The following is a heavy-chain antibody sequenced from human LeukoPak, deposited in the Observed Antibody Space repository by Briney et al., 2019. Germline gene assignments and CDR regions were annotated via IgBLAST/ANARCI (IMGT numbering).Heavy chain of an antibody. V-gene: IGHV3-48*03. J-gene: IGHJ4*02. D-gene: IGHD3-22*01. CDR3: ARAGDSSGYTPPWVY. CDR2: ISSSGSTI. CDR1: GFTFSSYE. Sequence: GGSLRLSCAASGFTFSSYEMNWVRQAPGKGLEWVSYISSSGSTIYYADSVKGRFTISRDNAKNSLYLQMNSLRAEDTAVYYCARAGDSSGYTPPWVYWGQGTLVTVSS.